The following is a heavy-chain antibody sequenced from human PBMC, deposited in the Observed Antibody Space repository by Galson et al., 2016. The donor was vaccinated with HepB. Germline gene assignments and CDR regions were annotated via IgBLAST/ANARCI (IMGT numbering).Heavy chain of an antibody. Sequence: SVKVSCKASGYTSTSYGFSWVRQAPGQGLEWMGWISGYNDNTNYAQKFQGRVTMTTDTSTNTAYMELRSLTSDDTAVYYCTGAGDAGYCYWGQGTLVTVSS. V-gene: IGHV1-18*04. CDR1: GYTSTSYG. D-gene: IGHD3-16*01. CDR2: ISGYNDNT. CDR3: TGAGDAGYCY. J-gene: IGHJ4*02.